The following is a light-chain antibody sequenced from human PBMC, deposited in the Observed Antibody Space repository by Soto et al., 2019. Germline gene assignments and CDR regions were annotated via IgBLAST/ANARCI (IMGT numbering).Light chain of an antibody. V-gene: IGKV3-11*01. CDR3: QQRSNRGFT. CDR1: QSVSSY. J-gene: IGKJ3*01. Sequence: EIVLTQSPATLSLSPGERATLSCRASQSVSSYLAWYQQKPGQAPRLLIYDASNRATGIPARFSGSGSGTDFTPPISRLEPEDFAVYYCQQRSNRGFTFGPGTKSGYQT. CDR2: DAS.